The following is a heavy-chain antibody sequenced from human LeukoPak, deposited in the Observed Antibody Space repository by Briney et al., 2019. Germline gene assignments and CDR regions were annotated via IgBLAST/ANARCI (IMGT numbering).Heavy chain of an antibody. CDR1: GYTFTDYY. CDR3: ARGAQGYYYYGMDV. V-gene: IGHV1-2*04. Sequence: ASVKVSCKPSGYTFTDYYMHWVRQAPGQGLEWMGWINPHSGGTNYAQKFQGWVTMTRNASISTAYMELSRLTSDDTAVYYCARGAQGYYYYGMDVWGQGTTVTVSS. J-gene: IGHJ6*02. CDR2: INPHSGGT. D-gene: IGHD3-3*01.